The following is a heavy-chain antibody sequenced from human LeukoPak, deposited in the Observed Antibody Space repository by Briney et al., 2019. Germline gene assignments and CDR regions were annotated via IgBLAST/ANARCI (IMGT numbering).Heavy chain of an antibody. CDR3: ARALAYCAGNCVTDYFDY. J-gene: IGHJ4*02. CDR1: GGSINSATYY. CDR2: IYSSGST. D-gene: IGHD2-21*01. Sequence: SETLSLTCTVSGGSINSATYYWGWIRQPPGKGLEWIGTIYSSGSTSYTPSLESRVTMSVDTSKNQFFLKLTSVTAADTAVYYCARALAYCAGNCVTDYFDYWGQGALVAVSS. V-gene: IGHV4-39*01.